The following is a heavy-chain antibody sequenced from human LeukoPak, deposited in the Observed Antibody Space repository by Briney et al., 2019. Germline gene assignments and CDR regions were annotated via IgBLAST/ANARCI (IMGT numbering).Heavy chain of an antibody. D-gene: IGHD3-22*01. Sequence: PGGSLRLSCAASGFTINTNYMNWVRQAPERGLEWLSVIYPGGVTKYAESVKGRFTVSRGIAKNTVYLEMNDLRAEDTALYYCAREIGYYFDSDDSRLRGRLDVWGKGTSVTVSS. V-gene: IGHV3-53*01. J-gene: IGHJ6*04. CDR1: GFTINTNY. CDR3: AREIGYYFDSDDSRLRGRLDV. CDR2: IYPGGVT.